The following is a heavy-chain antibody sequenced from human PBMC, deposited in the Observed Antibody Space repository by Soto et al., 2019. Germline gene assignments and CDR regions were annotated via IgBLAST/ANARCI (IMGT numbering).Heavy chain of an antibody. J-gene: IGHJ5*02. Sequence: EVQLLESGGGLVQPGGSLRLSCAASGFTFSSYAMSWVRQAPGKGLEWVSAISGSGGSTYYADSVKGRFTISRDNSKNVLYLQMNSLRAEETAVYYCAKDYSGGYYFNWFDPWGQGTLVTVSS. D-gene: IGHD1-26*01. V-gene: IGHV3-23*01. CDR3: AKDYSGGYYFNWFDP. CDR1: GFTFSSYA. CDR2: ISGSGGST.